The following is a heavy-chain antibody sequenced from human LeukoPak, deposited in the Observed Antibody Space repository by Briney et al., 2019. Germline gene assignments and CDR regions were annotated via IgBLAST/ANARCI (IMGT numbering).Heavy chain of an antibody. J-gene: IGHJ3*02. CDR2: INHSGST. CDR3: ASPITMVRGVIPPDAFDI. D-gene: IGHD3-10*01. V-gene: IGHV4-34*01. Sequence: SETLSLTFAVYGGSFSGYYWSWIRQPPGKGLEWIGEINHSGSTNYNPSLKSRVTISVDTSKNQFSLKLSSVTAADTAVYYCASPITMVRGVIPPDAFDIWGQGTMVTVSS. CDR1: GGSFSGYY.